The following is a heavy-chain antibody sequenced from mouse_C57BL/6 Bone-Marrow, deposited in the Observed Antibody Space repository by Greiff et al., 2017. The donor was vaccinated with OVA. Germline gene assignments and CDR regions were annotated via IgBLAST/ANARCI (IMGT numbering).Heavy chain of an antibody. V-gene: IGHV1-55*01. D-gene: IGHD4-1*01. J-gene: IGHJ1*03. CDR2: IYPGSGSP. CDR1: GYTFTSYW. CDR3: ARENLGLWYFDV. Sequence: QVQLQQPGAELVKPGASVKMSCKASGYTFTSYWITWVKQRPGQGLEWIGDIYPGSGSPNYNEKFKSKATLTVDTSSSTAYMQLSSLTSEDSAVYYCARENLGLWYFDVWGTGTTVTVSS.